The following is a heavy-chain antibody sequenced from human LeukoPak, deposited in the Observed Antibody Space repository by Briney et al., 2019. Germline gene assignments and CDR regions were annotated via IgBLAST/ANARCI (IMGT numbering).Heavy chain of an antibody. J-gene: IGHJ4*02. CDR1: GFTFSTYG. CDR3: VRVLTVTFDS. D-gene: IGHD4-17*01. V-gene: IGHV3-33*01. CDR2: VWSDGNGK. Sequence: GGSLRLSCAASGFTFSTYGMHWVRQAPGKGLEWVALVWSDGNGKFYADSVKGRFTISRDNSKNTVYLQMSSLRADDTAVYYCVRVLTVTFDSWGQGTLVTVSS.